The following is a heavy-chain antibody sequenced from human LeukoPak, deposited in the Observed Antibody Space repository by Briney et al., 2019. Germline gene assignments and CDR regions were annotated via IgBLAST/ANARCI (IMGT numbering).Heavy chain of an antibody. J-gene: IGHJ6*02. CDR1: GYRFTSYW. CDR2: ISYDATNK. D-gene: IGHD1-1*01. CDR3: ARDLRLEYGMDV. Sequence: GESLKISCKVSGYRFTSYWIGWVRQAPGKGLEWVAVISYDATNKYYSDSVKGRFTISRDNSQNTLYLQMSSLTTEDTAVYYCARDLRLEYGMDVWGQGTTVTVSS. V-gene: IGHV3-30*03.